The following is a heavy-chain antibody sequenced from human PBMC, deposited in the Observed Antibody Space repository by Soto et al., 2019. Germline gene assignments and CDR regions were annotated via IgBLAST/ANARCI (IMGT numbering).Heavy chain of an antibody. V-gene: IGHV4-59*12. J-gene: IGHJ4*02. CDR3: ARDDRDDYIGNFGY. CDR1: GFSPDYYY. Sequence: SETLDLTCSISGFSPDYYYLTWIRPPPGKGLEWIGNIDDNGKTNYNPSLKSRVTVAVDTSNNQCSLKVSSVTAADTAVYYCARDDRDDYIGNFGYCGQGTLVNVSS. D-gene: IGHD4-4*01. CDR2: IDDNGKT.